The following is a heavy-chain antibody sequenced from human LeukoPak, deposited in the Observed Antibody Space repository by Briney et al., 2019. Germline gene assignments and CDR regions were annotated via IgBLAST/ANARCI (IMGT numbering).Heavy chain of an antibody. Sequence: TGGSLRLSCAASGFTLSSYSMNWVRQAPGKGLEWVSSISSSSSYIYYADSVKGRFTISRDNAKNSLYLQMNSLRAEDTDLYYCAKDIRVGSGLMDYWGQGTLVTVSS. D-gene: IGHD3-3*01. CDR3: AKDIRVGSGLMDY. V-gene: IGHV3-21*04. CDR2: ISSSSSYI. CDR1: GFTLSSYS. J-gene: IGHJ4*02.